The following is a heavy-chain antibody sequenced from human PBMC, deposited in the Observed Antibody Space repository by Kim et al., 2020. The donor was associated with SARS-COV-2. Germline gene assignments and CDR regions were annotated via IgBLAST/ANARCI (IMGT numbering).Heavy chain of an antibody. V-gene: IGHV3-23*01. J-gene: IGHJ4*02. D-gene: IGHD3-10*01. Sequence: ADSMKGRLTISRDHPKKTLYLQMNSLRAEDTAVYYCARRGVVKDYSFDYWGQGTLVTVSS. CDR3: ARRGVVKDYSFDY.